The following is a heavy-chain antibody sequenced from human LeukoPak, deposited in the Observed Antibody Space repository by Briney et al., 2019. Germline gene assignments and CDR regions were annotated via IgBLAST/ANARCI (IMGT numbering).Heavy chain of an antibody. D-gene: IGHD3-10*01. CDR1: GGSISSSSYY. V-gene: IGHV4-39*07. Sequence: SETLSLTCTVSGGSISSSSYYWGWIRQPPGKGLGRIGSIYYSGSTYYNPSLKIRVTISVDTSKNQFSLKLSSVTAADTAVYYCARGLTYYYGSGSPTILFDYWGQGTLVTVSS. CDR2: IYYSGST. J-gene: IGHJ4*02. CDR3: ARGLTYYYGSGSPTILFDY.